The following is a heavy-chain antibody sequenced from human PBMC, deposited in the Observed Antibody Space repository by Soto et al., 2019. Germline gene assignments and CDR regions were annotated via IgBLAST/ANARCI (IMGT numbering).Heavy chain of an antibody. Sequence: QVQLQESGPGLVKPSQTLSLTCTVSGGSISSGGYYWSWIRQHPGKGLEWIGYIYYSGSTYYNPSLKSRVTISVDTSKNQFSLKLSSVIAADAAVYYCARSRPSWWYFDLWGRGTLVTVSS. CDR3: ARSRPSWWYFDL. CDR1: GGSISSGGYY. V-gene: IGHV4-31*03. J-gene: IGHJ2*01. D-gene: IGHD7-27*01. CDR2: IYYSGST.